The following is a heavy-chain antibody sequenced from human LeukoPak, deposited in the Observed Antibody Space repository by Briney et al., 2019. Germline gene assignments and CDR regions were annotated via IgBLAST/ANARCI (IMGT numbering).Heavy chain of an antibody. V-gene: IGHV3-9*01. D-gene: IGHD6-13*01. CDR2: ISWNSGSI. Sequence: PGGSLRLSCAASGFTFDDYAMHWVRQAPGKGLEWVSGISWNSGSIGYADSVKGRFTISRDNAKNSLYLQMNSLRAEDTALYYCAKGPPVYSSSWFDPWGQGTLVTVSS. CDR3: AKGPPVYSSSWFDP. J-gene: IGHJ5*02. CDR1: GFTFDDYA.